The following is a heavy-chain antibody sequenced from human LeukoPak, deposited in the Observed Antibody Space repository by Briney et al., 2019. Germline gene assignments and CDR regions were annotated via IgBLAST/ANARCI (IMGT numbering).Heavy chain of an antibody. D-gene: IGHD3-22*01. Sequence: SETLSLTCAVYGGSFSGYYWSWIRQPAGKGLEWIGRISSSGSTNYNPSLKSRVTISIDTSKNQFSLKVNSVTAADTAVYYCARHKTYYYDSSGLSRSHYFDYWGQGTLVTVSS. J-gene: IGHJ4*02. CDR3: ARHKTYYYDSSGLSRSHYFDY. CDR1: GGSFSGYY. CDR2: ISSSGST. V-gene: IGHV4-59*10.